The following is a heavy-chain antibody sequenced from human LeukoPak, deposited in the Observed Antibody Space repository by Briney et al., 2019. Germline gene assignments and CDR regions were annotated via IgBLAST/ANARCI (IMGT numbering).Heavy chain of an antibody. D-gene: IGHD5-12*01. CDR2: IRYDGSNK. Sequence: GGSLRLSCAASGFTFSSYGMHWVRQAPGKGLEWVAFIRYDGSNKYYADSVKGRFTISRDNSKNTLYLQMNSLRAEDTAVYYCAKDPPNSGYDPAVWSAFDIWGQGTMVTVSS. J-gene: IGHJ3*02. CDR3: AKDPPNSGYDPAVWSAFDI. V-gene: IGHV3-30*02. CDR1: GFTFSSYG.